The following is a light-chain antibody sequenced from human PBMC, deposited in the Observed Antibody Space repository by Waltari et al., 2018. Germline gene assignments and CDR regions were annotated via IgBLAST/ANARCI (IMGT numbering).Light chain of an antibody. CDR1: QSLVHSNGNTY. J-gene: IGKJ2*03. Sequence: DVVMTQSQLSLPITPGKPASISCRSSQSLVHSNGNTYLSRYQQKPGQPPRRLIYEVSNQDSGVPDRFSGSGAGTDFTLKISRVEAEDVGVYYCGQGTHLPYSFGQGTKVEIK. CDR3: GQGTHLPYS. V-gene: IGKV2-30*02. CDR2: EVS.